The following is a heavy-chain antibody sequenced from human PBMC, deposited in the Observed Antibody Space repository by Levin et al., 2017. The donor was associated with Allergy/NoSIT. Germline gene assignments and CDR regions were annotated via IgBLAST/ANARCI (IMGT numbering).Heavy chain of an antibody. V-gene: IGHV4-38-2*02. D-gene: IGHD3-22*01. CDR1: GYSISSGYY. CDR3: AGDSDSSGYRGWFDP. Sequence: SETLSLTCAVSGYSISSGYYWGWIRQPPGKGLEWIGSIYHSGSTYYNPSLKSRVTISIDTSKNQFSLKLSSVTAADTAVYYCAGDSDSSGYRGWFDPWGQGTLVTVSS. J-gene: IGHJ5*02. CDR2: IYHSGST.